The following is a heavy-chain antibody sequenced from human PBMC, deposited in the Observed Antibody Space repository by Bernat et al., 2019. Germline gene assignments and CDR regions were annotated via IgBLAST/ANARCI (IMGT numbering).Heavy chain of an antibody. Sequence: EVQLVESGGGLVQPGGSLRLSCAASGFTVSSNYMSWVRQAPGKGLEWVSVIYSGGSTYYADSVKGRFTISRDNSKNTLYLQMNSLRAEDTAVYCCTAGIGVFIAVAGTPSRDYWGQGTLVTVSS. CDR3: TAGIGVFIAVAGTPSRDY. V-gene: IGHV3-66*01. CDR1: GFTVSSNY. D-gene: IGHD6-19*01. CDR2: IYSGGST. J-gene: IGHJ4*02.